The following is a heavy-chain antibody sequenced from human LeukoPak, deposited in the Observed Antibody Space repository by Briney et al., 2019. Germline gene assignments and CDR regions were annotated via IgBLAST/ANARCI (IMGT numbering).Heavy chain of an antibody. CDR2: IYHSGST. J-gene: IGHJ4*02. CDR3: ARVSWDYGGNSGLGYFDY. D-gene: IGHD4-23*01. Sequence: ESSETLSLTCTVSGYSISSGYYWGWIRQPPGKGLEWIGSIYHSGSTYYNPSLKSRVTISVDTSKNQFSLKLSSVTAADTAVYYCARVSWDYGGNSGLGYFDYWGQGTLVTVSS. V-gene: IGHV4-38-2*02. CDR1: GYSISSGYY.